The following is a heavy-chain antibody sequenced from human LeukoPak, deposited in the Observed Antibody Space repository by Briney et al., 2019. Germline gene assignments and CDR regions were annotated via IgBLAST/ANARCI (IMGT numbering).Heavy chain of an antibody. CDR2: ISSEGITI. V-gene: IGHV3-11*04. D-gene: IGHD4-11*01. CDR3: ARDQDYKDYEFDY. Sequence: GGSLRLSCAASGFTFSDYYMTWIRQAPGKGLEWVSYISSEGITIHYADPVKGRFTVSRDNAKNSVYLQMNSLRAEDTAVYYCARDQDYKDYEFDYWGQGTLVTVSS. CDR1: GFTFSDYY. J-gene: IGHJ4*02.